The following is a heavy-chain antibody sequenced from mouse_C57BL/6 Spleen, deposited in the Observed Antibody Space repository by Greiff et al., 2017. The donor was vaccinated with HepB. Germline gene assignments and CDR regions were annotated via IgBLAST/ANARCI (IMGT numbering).Heavy chain of an antibody. CDR3: ARSEGIYYGNYGDY. CDR2: IYPRSGNT. J-gene: IGHJ2*01. V-gene: IGHV1-81*01. CDR1: GYTFTSYG. Sequence: QVQLQQSGAELARPGASVKLSCKASGYTFTSYGISWVKQRTGQGLEWIGEIYPRSGNTYYNEKFKGKATLTADKSSSTAYMELRSLTSEDSAVYFGARSEGIYYGNYGDYWGQGTTLTVSS. D-gene: IGHD2-1*01.